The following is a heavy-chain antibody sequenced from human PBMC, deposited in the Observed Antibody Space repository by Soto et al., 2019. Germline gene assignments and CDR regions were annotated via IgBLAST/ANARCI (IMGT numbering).Heavy chain of an antibody. CDR2: IYPGDSDT. Sequence: PAESLKISCNGSGYSFTSYWIGWLRQMPGKGLEWFGFIYPGDSDTRYSPSFQGQVTISADKSISTAYLQWSSLKASDTAMYYCARHGLLGGYYDSSGYQNPIDYWGQGTLVTVSS. CDR1: GYSFTSYW. D-gene: IGHD3-22*01. J-gene: IGHJ4*02. CDR3: ARHGLLGGYYDSSGYQNPIDY. V-gene: IGHV5-51*01.